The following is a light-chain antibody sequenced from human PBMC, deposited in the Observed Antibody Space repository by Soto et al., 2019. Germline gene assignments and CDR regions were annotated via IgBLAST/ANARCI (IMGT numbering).Light chain of an antibody. CDR1: ESVSNY. Sequence: EIVLTQSPGTLSLSPGEGATLSCRASESVSNYLAWYQQKPGQAPRLLIYDASNRATGIPARFSGSGSGTDFSLTISSLEPEDFAVYYCQQRSNWPLITFGQGTRLEIK. CDR2: DAS. CDR3: QQRSNWPLIT. J-gene: IGKJ5*01. V-gene: IGKV3-11*01.